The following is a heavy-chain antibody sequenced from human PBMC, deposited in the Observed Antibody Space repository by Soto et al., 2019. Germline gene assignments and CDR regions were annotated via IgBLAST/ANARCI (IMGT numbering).Heavy chain of an antibody. J-gene: IGHJ5*02. CDR1: GGSISSGGYY. Sequence: SETLSLTCTVSGGSISSGGYYWSWIRQHPGKGLEWIGYIYYSGSTYYNPSLKSRVTISVDTSKNQFSLKLSSVTAADTAVYYCARTSQWSPFDPWGQGALVTVSS. V-gene: IGHV4-31*03. CDR3: ARTSQWSPFDP. D-gene: IGHD2-15*01. CDR2: IYYSGST.